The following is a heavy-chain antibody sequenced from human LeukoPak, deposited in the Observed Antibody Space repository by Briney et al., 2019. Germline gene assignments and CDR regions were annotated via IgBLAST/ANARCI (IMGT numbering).Heavy chain of an antibody. CDR3: ARHPHASAPSLAGRLYPGPYDAKVGLFDY. CDR1: GGSISSSSYY. D-gene: IGHD2-8*01. V-gene: IGHV4-39*01. Sequence: PSETLSLTCTVSGGSISSSSYYWGWIRQPPGKGLEWIGSIYYSGSTYYNPSLKSRVTISVDTSKNQFSLKLSSVTAADTAVYYCARHPHASAPSLAGRLYPGPYDAKVGLFDYWGQGTLVTVSS. J-gene: IGHJ4*02. CDR2: IYYSGST.